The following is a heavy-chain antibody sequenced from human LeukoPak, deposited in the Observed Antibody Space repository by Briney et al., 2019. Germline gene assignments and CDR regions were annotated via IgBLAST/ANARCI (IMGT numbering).Heavy chain of an antibody. Sequence: PGGSLRLSCAASGFTVSSNYMSWVRQAPGKGLEWVAVISYDGSNKYYADSVKGRFTISRDNSKNTLYLQMNSLRAEDTAVYYCAREDCSSTSCYEDYWGQGTLVTVSS. D-gene: IGHD2-2*01. CDR3: AREDCSSTSCYEDY. V-gene: IGHV3-30-3*01. CDR2: ISYDGSNK. CDR1: GFTVSSNY. J-gene: IGHJ4*02.